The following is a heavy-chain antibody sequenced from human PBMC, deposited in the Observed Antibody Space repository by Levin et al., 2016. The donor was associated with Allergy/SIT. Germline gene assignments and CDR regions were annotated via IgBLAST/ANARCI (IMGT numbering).Heavy chain of an antibody. CDR2: INAGNGNT. CDR1: GYTFTSYG. CDR3: ARDLAAAGTVFDY. D-gene: IGHD6-13*01. J-gene: IGHJ4*02. V-gene: IGHV1-3*01. Sequence: ASVKVSCKASGYTFTSYGISWVRQAPGQGLEWMGWINAGNGNTKYSQKFQGRVTITRDTSASTAYMELSSLRSEDTAVYYCARDLAAAGTVFDYWGQGTLVTVSS.